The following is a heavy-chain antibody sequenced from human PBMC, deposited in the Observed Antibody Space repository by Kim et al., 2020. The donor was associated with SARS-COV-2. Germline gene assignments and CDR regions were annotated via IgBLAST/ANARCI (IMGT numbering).Heavy chain of an antibody. J-gene: IGHJ4*02. V-gene: IGHV4-59*13. Sequence: SETLSLTCTVSGGSISSYYWSWIRQPPGKGLEWIGYIYYSGSTNYNPSLKSRVTISVDTSKNQFSLKLSSVTAADTAMYYCARGQNNNWNVFDYWGQGTLVTVSS. CDR1: GGSISSYY. CDR3: ARGQNNNWNVFDY. D-gene: IGHD1-20*01. CDR2: IYYSGST.